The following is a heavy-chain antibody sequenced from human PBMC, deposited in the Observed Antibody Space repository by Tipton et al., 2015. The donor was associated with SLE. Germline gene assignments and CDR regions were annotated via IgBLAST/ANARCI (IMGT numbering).Heavy chain of an antibody. CDR1: GFTFSNFW. Sequence: GSLRLSCVVSGFTFSNFWVHWVRQAPGKGLVWVSRINGDGSDTTYADSVKGRFTISRDNAKNTLSLQMNSLRVEDTAVYFCARFRLQLGNSFDIWGQGTMVTVSS. J-gene: IGHJ3*02. CDR3: ARFRLQLGNSFDI. V-gene: IGHV3-74*01. CDR2: INGDGSDT. D-gene: IGHD6-13*01.